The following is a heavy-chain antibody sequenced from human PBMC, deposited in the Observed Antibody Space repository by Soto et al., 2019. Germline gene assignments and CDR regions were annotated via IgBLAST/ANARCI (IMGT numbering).Heavy chain of an antibody. V-gene: IGHV1-2*04. J-gene: IGHJ6*02. Sequence: ASVKVACKASGYTFTGYYMHWVRRAPGQGLEWMGWINPNSGGTNYAQKFQGWVTMTRDTSISTAYMELSRLRSDDTAVYYCARGTSYYYYYGMDVWGQGTTGTVSS. CDR1: GYTFTGYY. CDR3: ARGTSYYYYYGMDV. CDR2: INPNSGGT.